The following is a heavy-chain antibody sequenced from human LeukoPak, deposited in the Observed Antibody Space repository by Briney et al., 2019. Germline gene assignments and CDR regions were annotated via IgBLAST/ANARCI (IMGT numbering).Heavy chain of an antibody. Sequence: SETLSLTCAVYGGSFSGYYWSWIRQPPGKGLEWIGEINHSGSTNYNPSLKSRVTISVDTSKNQFSLKLSSVTAADTAVYYCAVTRVWRYYMDVWGKGTTVPVSS. CDR2: INHSGST. CDR3: AVTRVWRYYMDV. V-gene: IGHV4-34*01. CDR1: GGSFSGYY. D-gene: IGHD4-17*01. J-gene: IGHJ6*03.